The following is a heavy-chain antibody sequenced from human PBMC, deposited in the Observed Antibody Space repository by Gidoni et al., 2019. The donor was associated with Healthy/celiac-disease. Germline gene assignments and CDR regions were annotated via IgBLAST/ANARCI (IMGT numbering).Heavy chain of an antibody. CDR3: ARVGGMSSGWYTEGDFDY. CDR1: GYSFTSSC. D-gene: IGHD6-19*01. V-gene: IGHV5-51*01. CDR2: IYPGDSDT. Sequence: EVQLVPSGAEVKKPGESLKTSCKGSGYSFTSSCNGWVRQMPGKGLEWMGIIYPGDSDTRYGPAVQGQVTISDDKSISTAYLQWSSMKASDTAMYYCARVGGMSSGWYTEGDFDYWGQGTLVTVSS. J-gene: IGHJ4*02.